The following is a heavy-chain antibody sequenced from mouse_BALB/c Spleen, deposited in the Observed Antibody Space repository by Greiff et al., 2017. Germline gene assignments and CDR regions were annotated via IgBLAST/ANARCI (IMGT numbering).Heavy chain of an antibody. V-gene: IGHV5-17*02. CDR2: ISSGSSTI. CDR3: ARSRPLRRMDY. J-gene: IGHJ4*01. D-gene: IGHD2-4*01. CDR1: GFTFSSFG. Sequence: EVKLVESGGGLVQPGGSRKLSCAASGFTFSSFGMHWVRQAPEKGLGWVAYISSGSSTIYYADTVKGRFTIARDNPKNTLCLQMTSLRSEDTAMYYCARSRPLRRMDYWGQGTSVTVSS.